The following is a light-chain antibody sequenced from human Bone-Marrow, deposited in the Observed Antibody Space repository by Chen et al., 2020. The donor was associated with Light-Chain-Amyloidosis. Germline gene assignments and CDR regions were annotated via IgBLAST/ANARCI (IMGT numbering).Light chain of an antibody. CDR2: DDR. J-gene: IGLJ3*02. CDR3: QVWDRSSDRPV. Sequence: SYVLTQPPSVPGAPGQTATLACGGNNIGSTHVHGYQQTPGQAPLLVVYDDRDRPSGIPERLSGSNSGNTATLTISRVEAGDEADYYCQVWDRSSDRPVFGGGTKLTVL. CDR1: NIGSTH. V-gene: IGLV3-21*02.